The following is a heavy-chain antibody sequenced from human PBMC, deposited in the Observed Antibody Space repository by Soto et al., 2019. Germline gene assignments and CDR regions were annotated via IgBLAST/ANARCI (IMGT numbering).Heavy chain of an antibody. V-gene: IGHV3-15*01. CDR3: TTDGSGYEKLGEYFDY. J-gene: IGHJ4*02. Sequence: EVQLVESGGGLVKPGGSLRLSCAASGFTFSNAWMSWVRQAPGKGLEWAGRIKSKTDGGTTDYAAPVKGRFTNSSDDSKNKLYLQMTSLKTEDRAVYYCTTDGSGYEKLGEYFDYWGQGTLVTVSS. CDR2: IKSKTDGGTT. D-gene: IGHD5-12*01. CDR1: GFTFSNAW.